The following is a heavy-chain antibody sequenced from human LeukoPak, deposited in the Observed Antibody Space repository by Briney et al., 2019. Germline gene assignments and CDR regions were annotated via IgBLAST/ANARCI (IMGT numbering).Heavy chain of an antibody. V-gene: IGHV5-51*01. CDR2: IYSGDSDT. D-gene: IGHD5-18*01. Sequence: GGSLKPSWKCSGYSFTSYWIGWVRQVPGQGLAWIGIIYSGDSDTRYSPSFQGLVTISADTSISTAYLQGSSLRASHTPMYLCARHVDTAMGYYYDGMDVWGQETTVTVSS. J-gene: IGHJ6*01. CDR3: ARHVDTAMGYYYDGMDV. CDR1: GYSFTSYW.